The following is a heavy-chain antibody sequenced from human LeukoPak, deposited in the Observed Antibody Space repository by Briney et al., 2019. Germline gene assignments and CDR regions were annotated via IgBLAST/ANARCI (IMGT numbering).Heavy chain of an antibody. CDR2: INPKNGGT. CDR1: GYTFTGYY. D-gene: IGHD3-3*01. CDR3: ARVSTELRFLEWFTDYFNS. Sequence: ASVKVSCKASGYTFTGYYMHWVRQAPGQGLEWMGWINPKNGGTTYAQKFQGRVPITRDTSISTVYMELSRLRSGDTAVYYCARVSTELRFLEWFTDYFNSWGRGTLVTVSS. J-gene: IGHJ4*02. V-gene: IGHV1-2*02.